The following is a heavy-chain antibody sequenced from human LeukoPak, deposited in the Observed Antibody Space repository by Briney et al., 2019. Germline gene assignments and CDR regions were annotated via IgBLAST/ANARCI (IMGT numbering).Heavy chain of an antibody. Sequence: GGSLRLSCAASGFTFRSNTMNWVRQAPGKGLQWVSSISRSGDNTYYADSVEGRFTVSRGNSKGTLYLQMSSLRADDTAVYFCARIAAPSDAYHFDLWGQGTLVTVSS. CDR2: ISRSGDNT. J-gene: IGHJ4*02. V-gene: IGHV3-23*01. CDR3: ARIAAPSDAYHFDL. D-gene: IGHD2-2*01. CDR1: GFTFRSNT.